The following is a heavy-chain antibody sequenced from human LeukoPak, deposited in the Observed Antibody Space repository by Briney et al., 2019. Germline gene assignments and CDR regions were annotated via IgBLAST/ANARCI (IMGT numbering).Heavy chain of an antibody. CDR2: INWNGGST. CDR3: ARDGSGSYYLSYYGMDV. CDR1: GFTFDDYG. V-gene: IGHV3-20*01. Sequence: GGSLRLSCAASGFTFDDYGMSWVRQAPGKGLEWVSGINWNGGSTGYADSVKGRFTISRDNTKNSLYLQMNSLRAEDTALYHCARDGSGSYYLSYYGMDVRGQGTTVTVSS. J-gene: IGHJ6*02. D-gene: IGHD3-10*01.